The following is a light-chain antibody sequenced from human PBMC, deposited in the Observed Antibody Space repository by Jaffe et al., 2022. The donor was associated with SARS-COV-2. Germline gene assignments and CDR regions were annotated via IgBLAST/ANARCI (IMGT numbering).Light chain of an antibody. CDR3: AAWDDALSGPSYV. CDR1: SSNIGSNY. Sequence: QSVLTQPPSASGTPGQRVPISCSGSSSNIGSNYVYWYQQLPGTAPKLLIYKNNQRPSGVPDRFSGSKSGTSASLAISGLRSEDEAEYFCAAWDDALSGPSYVFGTGTKVSVL. CDR2: KNN. J-gene: IGLJ1*01. V-gene: IGLV1-47*01.